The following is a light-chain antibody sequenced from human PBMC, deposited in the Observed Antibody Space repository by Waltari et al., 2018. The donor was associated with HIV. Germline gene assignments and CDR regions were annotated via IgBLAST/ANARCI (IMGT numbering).Light chain of an antibody. V-gene: IGLV1-47*01. CDR3: VAWDDSLRGVV. J-gene: IGLJ2*01. CDR1: TSHIGSHD. Sequence: SVLTQPPSASGTPGQRVTISCSGSTSHIGSHDVFWYQHLPGAAPKLLIHRNNQRPSGVPDRFSGSTSGTSASLAISGLRSEDEADYYCVAWDDSLRGVVFGGGTKVAAL. CDR2: RNN.